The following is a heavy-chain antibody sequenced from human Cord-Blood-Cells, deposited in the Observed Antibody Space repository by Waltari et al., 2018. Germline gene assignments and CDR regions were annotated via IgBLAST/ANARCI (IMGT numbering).Heavy chain of an antibody. J-gene: IGHJ4*02. CDR2: FVPENGET. V-gene: IGHV1-24*01. CDR1: GYPLTELS. CDR3: ATRRRSWGSGSRYFDY. Sequence: QVPLVQSGDAVKKPGASVKVSCKVYGYPLTELSMHWVRQAPGKGLAWRGGFVPENGETIYAQKFQGRVTMTEDTSTDTAYMELSSLRSEDTAVYYCATRRRSWGSGSRYFDYWGQGTLVTVSS. D-gene: IGHD7-27*01.